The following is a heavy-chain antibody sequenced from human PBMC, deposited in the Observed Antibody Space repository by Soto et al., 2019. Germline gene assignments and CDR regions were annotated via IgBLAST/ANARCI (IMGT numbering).Heavy chain of an antibody. V-gene: IGHV3-23*01. D-gene: IGHD1-1*01. J-gene: IGHJ4*02. CDR3: AKVFSPERGNYFDY. Sequence: SCAASGFTFSSYAMSWVRQAPGKGLEWVSAISGSGGSTYYADSVKGRFTISRDNSKNTLYLQMNSLRAEDTAVYYCAKVFSPERGNYFDYWGQGTLVTVSS. CDR2: ISGSGGST. CDR1: GFTFSSYA.